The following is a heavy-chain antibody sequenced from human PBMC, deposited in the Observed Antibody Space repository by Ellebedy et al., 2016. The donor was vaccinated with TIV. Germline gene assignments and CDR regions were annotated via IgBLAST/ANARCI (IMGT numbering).Heavy chain of an antibody. CDR1: GYTFTSYG. CDR2: ISAYNGNT. V-gene: IGHV1-18*04. Sequence: ASVKVSCXASGYTFTSYGISWVRQAPGQGLEWMGWISAYNGNTNYAQKLQGRVTMTTDTSTSTAYMELRSLRSDDTAVYYCARDLDSSGHPGGHYYYGMDVWGQGTTVTVSS. D-gene: IGHD3-22*01. CDR3: ARDLDSSGHPGGHYYYGMDV. J-gene: IGHJ6*02.